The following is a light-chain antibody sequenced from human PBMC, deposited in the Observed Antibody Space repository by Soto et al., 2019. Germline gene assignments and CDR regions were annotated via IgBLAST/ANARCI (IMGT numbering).Light chain of an antibody. CDR1: QSISSY. V-gene: IGKV1-39*01. J-gene: IGKJ3*01. CDR2: AAS. Sequence: DIQMTQSPSSLSASVGDRVTITCRASQSISSYLNWYQQKPGKDPKLLIYAASSLQSGLPSRFSGGGSLTDLTLTISSLQPEYFATYDCQQSYSTPRGTFGPGTKVDIK. CDR3: QQSYSTPRGT.